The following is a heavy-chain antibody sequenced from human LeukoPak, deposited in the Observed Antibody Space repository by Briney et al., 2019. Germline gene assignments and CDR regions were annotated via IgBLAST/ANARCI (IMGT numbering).Heavy chain of an antibody. J-gene: IGHJ6*02. CDR1: GFTFSSYA. CDR3: AREGGYQYYYAMDV. V-gene: IGHV3-7*01. CDR2: IKQDGSEK. D-gene: IGHD3-16*01. Sequence: GGSLRLSCAASGFTFSSYAMSWVRQAPGKGLEWVANIKQDGSEKYYVGSVKGRFTISRDNAKNSLYLQMSSLRAEDAAVYYCAREGGYQYYYAMDVWGQGTTVTVSS.